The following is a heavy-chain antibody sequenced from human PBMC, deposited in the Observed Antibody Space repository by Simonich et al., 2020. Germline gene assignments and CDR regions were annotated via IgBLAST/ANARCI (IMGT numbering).Heavy chain of an antibody. CDR1: GFTFSSYW. CDR3: ARDGLGTAYYYYMDV. D-gene: IGHD7-27*01. Sequence: EVQLVESGGGLVQPGGSLRLSCAASGFTFSSYWMSWVRQAPGKGLEWVASIKQDGSEKYDVDSVKGRFTIARDNAKNSLYLQMNSLRAEDTAVYYCARDGLGTAYYYYMDVWGKGTTVTVSS. V-gene: IGHV3-7*01. CDR2: IKQDGSEK. J-gene: IGHJ6*03.